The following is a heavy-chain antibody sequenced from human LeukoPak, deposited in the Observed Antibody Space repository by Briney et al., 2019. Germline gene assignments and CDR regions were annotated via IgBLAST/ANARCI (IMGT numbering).Heavy chain of an antibody. J-gene: IGHJ3*02. V-gene: IGHV3-23*01. CDR2: ISGSGGST. D-gene: IGHD1-26*01. Sequence: GGSLRLSCAASGFTFSSYSMSWVRQAPGKGLEWVSGISGSGGSTDYADSVKGRFTISRDNSKNTLYLQMNSLRAEDTAVYYCASIVGATLDAFDIWGQGTMVTVSS. CDR3: ASIVGATLDAFDI. CDR1: GFTFSSYS.